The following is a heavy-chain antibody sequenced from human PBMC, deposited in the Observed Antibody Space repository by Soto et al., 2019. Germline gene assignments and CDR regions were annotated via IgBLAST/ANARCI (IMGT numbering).Heavy chain of an antibody. J-gene: IGHJ6*03. Sequence: QVQLQESGPGLVKPSETLSLTCTVSGGSISSYYWSWIRQPPGKGLEWIGYVYYSGSTNYNPSLKSRVAISVGTSKNQFSLKLSSVTAADTAVYYCARRVMGSPASFFNYYYYMDVWCKGTTVTVSS. CDR2: VYYSGST. CDR1: GGSISSYY. D-gene: IGHD6-13*01. CDR3: ARRVMGSPASFFNYYYYMDV. V-gene: IGHV4-59*08.